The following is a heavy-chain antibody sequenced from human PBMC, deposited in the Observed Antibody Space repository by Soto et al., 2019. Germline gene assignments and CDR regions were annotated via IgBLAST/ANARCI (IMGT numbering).Heavy chain of an antibody. Sequence: EVQLVESGGGLVQPGGSLRLSCAASGFTFSSYSMNWVRQAPGRGLEWVSYISSSSSTIYYADSVKGRFTISRDNAKNSLYLQMNSLRDEDTAVYYCARYCSSTSCYPDIYYYYGMDVWGQGTTVTVSS. D-gene: IGHD2-2*01. CDR1: GFTFSSYS. V-gene: IGHV3-48*02. CDR2: ISSSSSTI. J-gene: IGHJ6*02. CDR3: ARYCSSTSCYPDIYYYYGMDV.